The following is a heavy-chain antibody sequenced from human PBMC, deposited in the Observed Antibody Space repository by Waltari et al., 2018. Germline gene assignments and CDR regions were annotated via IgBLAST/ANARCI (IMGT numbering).Heavy chain of an antibody. CDR3: AREVTTTLYYYGMDV. J-gene: IGHJ6*02. D-gene: IGHD3-22*01. V-gene: IGHV4-39*07. CDR1: GGSISSSSYS. Sequence: QLQLQASGPGLVQPSETLSLTCTVSGGSISSSSYSWRWIPQPPGKGLEWIGSIYYSRSTYYNPSLKSRVTISVDTSKNQFSLKLSSVTAADTAVYYCAREVTTTLYYYGMDVWGQGTTVTVSS. CDR2: IYYSRST.